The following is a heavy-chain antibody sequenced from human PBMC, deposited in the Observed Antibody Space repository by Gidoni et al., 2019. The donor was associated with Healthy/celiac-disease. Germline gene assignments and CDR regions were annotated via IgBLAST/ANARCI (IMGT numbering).Heavy chain of an antibody. CDR1: GGSISSSSYY. V-gene: IGHV4-39*01. Sequence: QLQLQESGPALVKPSETLSLTCPVSGGSISSSSYYWGWIRPPPGQGLEWIGSIYYSGSTYYNPSLKSRVPISVDTSKNQFSLKLSSVTAADTAVYYCARQDIVVVVAAPPFDYWGQGTLVPVSS. CDR3: ARQDIVVVVAAPPFDY. D-gene: IGHD2-15*01. CDR2: IYYSGST. J-gene: IGHJ4*02.